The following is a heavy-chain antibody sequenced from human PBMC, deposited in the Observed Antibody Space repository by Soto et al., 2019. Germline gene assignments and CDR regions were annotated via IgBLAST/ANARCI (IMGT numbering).Heavy chain of an antibody. V-gene: IGHV4-59*01. Sequence: SETLSLACTVSGGSISGYYWSSIRQPPGKGLEWIGYMYNTGSTVYNPSFKSRVTISVDTSKNQFSLKLNSVTAADTAVYYCARDLWGYCGTDCYPLDVWGQGTTVTVSS. J-gene: IGHJ6*02. CDR3: ARDLWGYCGTDCYPLDV. CDR2: MYNTGST. CDR1: GGSISGYY. D-gene: IGHD2-21*02.